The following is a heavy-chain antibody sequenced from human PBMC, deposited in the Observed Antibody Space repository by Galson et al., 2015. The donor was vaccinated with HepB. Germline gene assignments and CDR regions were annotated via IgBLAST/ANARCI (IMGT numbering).Heavy chain of an antibody. CDR1: GGTFSSYA. J-gene: IGHJ6*02. V-gene: IGHV1-69*13. Sequence: SVKVSCKASGGTFSSYAISWVRQAPGQGLEWMGGIIPIFGTANYAQKFQGRVTITADESTSTAYMELSSLRSEDTAVYYCARDMGGGCSGGSCFDYYYGRDVWGQGTTVNVSS. CDR3: ARDMGGGCSGGSCFDYYYGRDV. D-gene: IGHD2-15*01. CDR2: IIPIFGTA.